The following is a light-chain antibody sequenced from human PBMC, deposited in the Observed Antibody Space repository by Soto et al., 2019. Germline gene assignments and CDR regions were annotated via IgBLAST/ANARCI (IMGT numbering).Light chain of an antibody. CDR1: QDVNRN. J-gene: IGKJ3*01. Sequence: EIVMTQSPVTLSVSPGERATLTCRASQDVNRNLAWYQQKPGQGPRLLIFGASTRATGIPARFSGSGSGTEFTLTISSLQSEDFAVYYCQQYNSWPLGTFGTGTKVDIK. CDR3: QQYNSWPLGT. V-gene: IGKV3-15*01. CDR2: GAS.